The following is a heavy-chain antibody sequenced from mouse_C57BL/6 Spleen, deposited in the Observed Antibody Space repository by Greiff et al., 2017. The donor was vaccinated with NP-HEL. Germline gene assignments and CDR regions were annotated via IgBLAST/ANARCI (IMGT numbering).Heavy chain of an antibody. Sequence: VQLQQSGPELVKPGASVKISCKASGYAFSSSWMNWVKQRPGKGLEWIGRIYPGDGDTKYNGKFKGKATMTADKSSRTAYLQLSILTSEDSAFYFCASLYDSNYDYFDYWGQGTTLTVSS. CDR1: GYAFSSSW. D-gene: IGHD2-5*01. J-gene: IGHJ2*01. CDR3: ASLYDSNYDYFDY. V-gene: IGHV1-82*01. CDR2: IYPGDGDT.